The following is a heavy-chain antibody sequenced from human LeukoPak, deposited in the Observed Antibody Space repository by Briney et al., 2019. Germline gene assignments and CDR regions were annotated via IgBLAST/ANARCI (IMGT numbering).Heavy chain of an antibody. CDR3: ARGRYDSSGVTIDY. J-gene: IGHJ4*02. CDR1: GYTFTSYG. D-gene: IGHD3-22*01. V-gene: IGHV1-2*02. Sequence: ASVKVSCKASGYTFTSYGISWVRQAPGQGLEWMGWISAYSGGTNYAQKFQGRVTMTRDTSISTAYMELSRLRSDDTAVYYCARGRYDSSGVTIDYWGQGTLVTVSS. CDR2: ISAYSGGT.